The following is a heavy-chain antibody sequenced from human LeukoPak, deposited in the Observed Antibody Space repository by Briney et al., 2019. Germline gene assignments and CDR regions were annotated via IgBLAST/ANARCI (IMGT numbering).Heavy chain of an antibody. CDR3: ATGLVGNSSGYYYTFDY. CDR2: FDPEDGET. Sequence: ASVKVSCKVSGYTLTELPMHWVRQAPGKGLEWMGGFDPEDGETIYAQKFQGRVTMTEDTSTDTAYMELSSLRSEDTAVYYCATGLVGNSSGYYYTFDYWGQGTLVTVSS. D-gene: IGHD3-22*01. V-gene: IGHV1-24*01. CDR1: GYTLTELP. J-gene: IGHJ4*02.